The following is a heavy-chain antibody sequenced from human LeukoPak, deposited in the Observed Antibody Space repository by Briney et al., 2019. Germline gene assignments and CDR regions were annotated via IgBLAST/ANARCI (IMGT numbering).Heavy chain of an antibody. Sequence: PSQTLSLTCTVSGGSISSGGYYWNWIRQHPGRGLEWIGYIYYTGSTYYNPSLKSRITISVDTSNNQFSLKLSSVTAADTAVYXXXXXXXXXXXXXDSSGLIDTWGQGTLVTISS. D-gene: IGHD3-22*01. CDR2: IYYTGST. J-gene: IGHJ5*02. CDR1: GGSISSGGYY. V-gene: IGHV4-31*03. CDR3: XXXXXXXXXXXDSSGLIDT.